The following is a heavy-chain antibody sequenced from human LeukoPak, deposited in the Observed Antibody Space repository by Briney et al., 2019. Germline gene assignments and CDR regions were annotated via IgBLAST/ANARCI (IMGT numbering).Heavy chain of an antibody. CDR1: GFTFSSYY. Sequence: PGGSLLLSGAASGFTFSSYYMSGVRQAPGKGLEWLSGISGSGGSTYYADSVKGRFTISRDNSKNTLYLQINSLRAEDTAVYYCARGYYDTGELFDYWGQGTLVTVSS. D-gene: IGHD3-16*01. CDR3: ARGYYDTGELFDY. CDR2: ISGSGGST. J-gene: IGHJ4*02. V-gene: IGHV3-23*01.